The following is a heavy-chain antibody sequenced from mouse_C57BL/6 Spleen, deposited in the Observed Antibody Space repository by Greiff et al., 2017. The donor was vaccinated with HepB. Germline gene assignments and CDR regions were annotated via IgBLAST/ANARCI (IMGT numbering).Heavy chain of an antibody. D-gene: IGHD1-1*01. CDR3: ARHGSGPGAYFDY. CDR2: IDPSDSYT. CDR1: GYTFTSYW. J-gene: IGHJ2*01. Sequence: VQLQQPGAELVRPGTSVKLSCKASGYTFTSYWMHWVKQRPGQGLEWIGVIDPSDSYTNYNQKFKGKATLTVDTSSSTAYMQLSSLTSEDSAVYYCARHGSGPGAYFDYWGQGTTLTVSS. V-gene: IGHV1-59*01.